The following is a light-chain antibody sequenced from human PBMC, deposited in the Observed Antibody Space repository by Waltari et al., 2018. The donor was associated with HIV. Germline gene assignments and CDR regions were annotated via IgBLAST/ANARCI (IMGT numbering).Light chain of an antibody. V-gene: IGLV3-19*01. Sequence: SDELTQAPDVSVVMGQTVKITCQGDRLRTNYASGYQQKPGQAPVVVIYGKNSRPSGIPDRFAASGSGNTASWTISATQTEDEGTYFCSSRDSSCDQRVFGPGTWVAV. CDR2: GKN. CDR3: SSRDSSCDQRV. CDR1: RLRTNY. J-gene: IGLJ1*01.